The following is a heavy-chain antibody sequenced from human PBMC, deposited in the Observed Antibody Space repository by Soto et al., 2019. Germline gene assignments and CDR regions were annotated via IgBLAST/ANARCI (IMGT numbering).Heavy chain of an antibody. Sequence: SETLCLTCAVYGGSFSGSYWSWIRQPPGKGLEWIGEINHSGSTNYNPSLKSRVTISVDTSKNQFSLKLSSVTAADTAVYYCARGLAYSSSWYLYWAHGTLVTV. V-gene: IGHV4-34*01. CDR1: GGSFSGSY. CDR2: INHSGST. J-gene: IGHJ4*01. D-gene: IGHD6-13*01. CDR3: ARGLAYSSSWYLY.